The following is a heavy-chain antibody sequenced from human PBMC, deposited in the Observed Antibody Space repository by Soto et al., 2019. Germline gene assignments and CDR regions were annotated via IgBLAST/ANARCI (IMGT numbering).Heavy chain of an antibody. Sequence: PGESLKISCKGSGYSFTSYWIGWVRQMPGKGLEWMGIIYPGDSDTRYSPSFQGQVTLSADKSFTTVYLQWNSLKASDTAIYYCPRPGYFDSSGFSTFDHWAQGTLAPSPQ. CDR1: GYSFTSYW. V-gene: IGHV5-51*01. D-gene: IGHD3-22*01. J-gene: IGHJ4*02. CDR3: PRPGYFDSSGFSTFDH. CDR2: IYPGDSDT.